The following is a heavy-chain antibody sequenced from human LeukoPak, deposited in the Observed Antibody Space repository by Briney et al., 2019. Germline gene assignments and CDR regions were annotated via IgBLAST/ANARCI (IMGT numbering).Heavy chain of an antibody. CDR2: ISSSSSYT. CDR3: ARERGGSYKDY. D-gene: IGHD1-26*01. J-gene: IGHJ4*02. Sequence: PGGSLRLSCAASGFTFSDYYMSWIRQAPGKGLEWVSYISSSSSYTNYADSVKGRFTISGDNAKNSLYLQMSSLRDEDTAVYFCARERGGSYKDYWGQGALVTVSS. CDR1: GFTFSDYY. V-gene: IGHV3-11*06.